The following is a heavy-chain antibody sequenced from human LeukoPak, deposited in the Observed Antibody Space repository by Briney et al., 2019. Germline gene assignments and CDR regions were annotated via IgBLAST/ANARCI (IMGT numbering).Heavy chain of an antibody. V-gene: IGHV4-59*01. CDR1: GGSISSYY. D-gene: IGHD6-19*01. CDR2: IYYSGST. J-gene: IGHJ3*02. CDR3: ARDSAYSSGWYDLAFDI. Sequence: PSETLSLTCTVSGGSISSYYWSWIRQPPGKGLEWIGYIYYSGSTNYNPSLKSRVTISVDTSKNQFSLKLSSVTAADTAVYYCARDSAYSSGWYDLAFDIRGQGTMVTVSS.